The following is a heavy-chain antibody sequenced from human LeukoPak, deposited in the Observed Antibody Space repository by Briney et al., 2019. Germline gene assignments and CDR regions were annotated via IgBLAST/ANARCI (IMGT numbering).Heavy chain of an antibody. Sequence: ASVKVSCKASGYTFTSYYMHWVRQAPGQGLEWMGIINPSGGSTSYAQKFQGRVTMTRDTSTSTVYMELSSLRSEDTAMYYCARGSQGTYCGGDCYSFDYWGQGTLVTVSS. D-gene: IGHD2-21*02. CDR2: INPSGGST. V-gene: IGHV1-46*01. CDR3: ARGSQGTYCGGDCYSFDY. J-gene: IGHJ4*02. CDR1: GYTFTSYY.